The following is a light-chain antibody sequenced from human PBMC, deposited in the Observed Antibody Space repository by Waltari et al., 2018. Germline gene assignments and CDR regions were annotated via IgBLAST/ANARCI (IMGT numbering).Light chain of an antibody. CDR2: EVS. CDR1: DSDVGAYDF. V-gene: IGLV2-14*01. CDR3: SSYTTSSAPGV. J-gene: IGLJ1*01. Sequence: QSALTQPASVSGSPGQSITISCSGTDSDVGAYDFVSWYPQHPGKAPHLIIYEVSNRPSGISNRFSASKSGNTASLTMSGLQAEDEADYYCSSYTTSSAPGVFGTGTRVTVL.